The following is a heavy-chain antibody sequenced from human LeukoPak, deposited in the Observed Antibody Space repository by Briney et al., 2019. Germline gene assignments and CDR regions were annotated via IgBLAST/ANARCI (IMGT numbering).Heavy chain of an antibody. Sequence: GRSLRLSCAVSGVTFSSYAMHWVRQAPGKGLEWVALIWHDGGNKYYADSVKGRFTISRDTSKNTLYLQMNSLRAEDTAVYYCAAAYFGVDQYYYGMDVWGQGTTVTVSS. D-gene: IGHD3-3*01. CDR2: IWHDGGNK. CDR3: AAAYFGVDQYYYGMDV. CDR1: GVTFSSYA. V-gene: IGHV3-33*08. J-gene: IGHJ6*02.